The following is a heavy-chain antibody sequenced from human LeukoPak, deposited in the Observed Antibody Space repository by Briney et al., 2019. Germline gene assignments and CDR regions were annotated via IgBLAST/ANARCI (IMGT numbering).Heavy chain of an antibody. CDR3: ARLGAGSTYYDFWSGYSSYYFDY. J-gene: IGHJ4*02. D-gene: IGHD3-3*01. CDR2: IHYSGNT. Sequence: SETLSLTCTVSGGSTSSSNYYWGWIRQPPGKGLEWIGGIHYSGNTYYNPSLKSRVTISVDTSKNQFSLKLSSVTAADTAVYYCARLGAGSTYYDFWSGYSSYYFDYWGQGTLVTVSS. CDR1: GGSTSSSNYY. V-gene: IGHV4-39*01.